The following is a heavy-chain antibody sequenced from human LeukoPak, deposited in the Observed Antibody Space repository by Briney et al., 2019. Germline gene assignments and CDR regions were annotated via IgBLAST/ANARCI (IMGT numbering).Heavy chain of an antibody. CDR2: IYSGGTT. V-gene: IGHV3-53*01. CDR1: GFTVSSNY. J-gene: IGHJ4*02. Sequence: GGSLRLSCAASGFTVSSNYMSWVRQAPGKGLEWVSVIYSGGTTSYGDSVKGRFTISRDNSKNTLYLQMNSLRAEDTAVYYCARDPVIAAAGSDYWGQGTLVTVSS. CDR3: ARDPVIAAAGSDY. D-gene: IGHD6-13*01.